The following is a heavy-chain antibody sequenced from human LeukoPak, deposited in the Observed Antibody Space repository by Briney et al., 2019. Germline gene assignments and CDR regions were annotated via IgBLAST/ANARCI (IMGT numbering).Heavy chain of an antibody. Sequence: GGSLRLSCAASGFTFDDYGMSWVRHAPGKGLEWVSSINWNGGNTAYADSVKGRFTISRDTAKDSLYLQLNSLRAEDTALYYCARDRGWLQYIDYWGQGTLVTVSS. CDR1: GFTFDDYG. D-gene: IGHD5-24*01. J-gene: IGHJ4*02. CDR2: INWNGGNT. V-gene: IGHV3-20*04. CDR3: ARDRGWLQYIDY.